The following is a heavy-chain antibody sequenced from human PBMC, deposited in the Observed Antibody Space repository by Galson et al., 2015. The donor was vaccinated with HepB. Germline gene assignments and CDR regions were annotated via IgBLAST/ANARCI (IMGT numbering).Heavy chain of an antibody. CDR1: GFTFSSYA. J-gene: IGHJ3*02. D-gene: IGHD4-23*01. Sequence: SLRLSCAASGFTFSSYAMHWVRQAPGKGLEWVAVISYDGSNKYYADSVKGRFTISRDNSKNTLYLQMNSLRAEDTAVYYCARDQSFDYGGNSDAFDIWGQGTMVTVSS. CDR2: ISYDGSNK. CDR3: ARDQSFDYGGNSDAFDI. V-gene: IGHV3-30-3*01.